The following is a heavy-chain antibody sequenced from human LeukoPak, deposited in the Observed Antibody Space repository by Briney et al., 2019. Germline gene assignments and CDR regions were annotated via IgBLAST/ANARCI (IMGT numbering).Heavy chain of an antibody. CDR1: GFTFSSYS. V-gene: IGHV3-21*01. D-gene: IGHD3-10*01. CDR3: ARAAYYYGSGSYSMDV. CDR2: ISSSSYI. J-gene: IGHJ6*03. Sequence: GGSLRLSCAASGFTFSSYSMNWVRQAPGKGLEWVSSISSSSYIYYADSVKGRFTISRDNAKNSLYLQMNSLRAEDTAVYYCARAAYYYGSGSYSMDVWGKGTTVTVSS.